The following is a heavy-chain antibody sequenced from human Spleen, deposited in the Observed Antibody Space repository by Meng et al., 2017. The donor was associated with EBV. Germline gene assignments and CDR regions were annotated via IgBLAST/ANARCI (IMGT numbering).Heavy chain of an antibody. J-gene: IGHJ4*02. CDR2: IISSGSTI. Sequence: VRVVGAGGGCVKPAGSLKLYCAASGFTFSDYYMNWIRQAPGKGLEWVSYIISSGSTIYYADSVKGRFTISRDNAKNSLYLQMNSLRAEDTAVYYCARLYDYWGQGILVTVSS. CDR1: GFTFSDYY. CDR3: ARLYDY. V-gene: IGHV3-11*01.